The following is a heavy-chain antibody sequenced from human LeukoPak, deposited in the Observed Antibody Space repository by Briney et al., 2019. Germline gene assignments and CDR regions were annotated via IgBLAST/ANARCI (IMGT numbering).Heavy chain of an antibody. V-gene: IGHV3-23*01. Sequence: ETLSLTCSVSGDSISFYFWTWIRQPPGKGLEWVSAISGSGGSTYYADSVKGRFTISRDNSKNTLYLQMNSLRAEDTAVYYCARYSYGYYFDYWGQGTLVTVSS. CDR3: ARYSYGYYFDY. CDR2: ISGSGGST. J-gene: IGHJ4*02. CDR1: GDSISFYF. D-gene: IGHD5-18*01.